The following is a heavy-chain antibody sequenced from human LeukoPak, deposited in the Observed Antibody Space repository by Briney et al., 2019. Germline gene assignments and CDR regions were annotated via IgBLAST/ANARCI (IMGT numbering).Heavy chain of an antibody. V-gene: IGHV3-21*01. D-gene: IGHD3-10*01. Sequence: PGGSLRLSCAASGFTFSSYSMNWVRQAPGKGLEWVSSISSSSGYIYYADSVKGRFTISRDNAKNSLYLQMNSLRAEDTAVYYCARQTPLNDHWVPGNAFDIWGQGTMVTVSS. J-gene: IGHJ3*02. CDR2: ISSSSGYI. CDR3: ARQTPLNDHWVPGNAFDI. CDR1: GFTFSSYS.